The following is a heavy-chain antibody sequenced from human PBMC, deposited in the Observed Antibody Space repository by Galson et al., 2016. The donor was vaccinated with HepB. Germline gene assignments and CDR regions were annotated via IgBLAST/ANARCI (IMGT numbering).Heavy chain of an antibody. J-gene: IGHJ6*04. V-gene: IGHV3-9*01. Sequence: SLRLSCAASGYTFDDYAMHWVRQAPGKGLEWVSGISWKSDSIAYADSVKGRFTISRDNAKNSLYLQMNSLRAEDTALYYCAKDVLGGVIPYGMDVWGKGTTVTVSS. D-gene: IGHD3-3*01. CDR3: AKDVLGGVIPYGMDV. CDR2: ISWKSDSI. CDR1: GYTFDDYA.